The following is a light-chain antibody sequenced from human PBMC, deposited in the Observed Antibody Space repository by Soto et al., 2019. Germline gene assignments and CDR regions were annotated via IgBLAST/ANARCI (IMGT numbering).Light chain of an antibody. V-gene: IGKV3-11*01. CDR2: ETI. J-gene: IGKJ5*01. Sequence: EIVLTQSPATLSLSPGERATLSCRASQSVTNYLAWYQQKAGQAPRLLIYETIHRATGIPARFSGSGSGTDFTLTISSLEPEDFAVYYCQHRSHWLITFGQGTRLEIK. CDR3: QHRSHWLIT. CDR1: QSVTNY.